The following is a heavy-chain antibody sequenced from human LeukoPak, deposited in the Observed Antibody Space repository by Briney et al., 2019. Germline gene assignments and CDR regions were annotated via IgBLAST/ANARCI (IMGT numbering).Heavy chain of an antibody. J-gene: IGHJ3*02. V-gene: IGHV3-48*01. Sequence: GGSLRLSCAASGFTFSSYSMNWVRQAPGKGLEWVSYISSSSSTIYYADSVKGRFTISRDNAKNSLYLQMNSLRAEDTAVYYCAKDLLGGSFTEGVFDIWGQGTMVTVSP. CDR1: GFTFSSYS. D-gene: IGHD1-26*01. CDR3: AKDLLGGSFTEGVFDI. CDR2: ISSSSSTI.